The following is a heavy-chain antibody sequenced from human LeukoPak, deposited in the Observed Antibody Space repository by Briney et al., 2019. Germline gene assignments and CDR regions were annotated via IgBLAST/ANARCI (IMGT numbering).Heavy chain of an antibody. CDR3: ARHPPYGYFSGGDWFDP. D-gene: IGHD5-18*01. J-gene: IGHJ5*02. CDR2: IYYSGST. Sequence: SETLSLTCTVSGGSISSSSYYWGWIRQPPGKGLAWIGSIYYSGSTYYNPSLKSRVTISVDTSKNQFSLKLSSVTAADTAVYYCARHPPYGYFSGGDWFDPWGQGTLVTVSS. CDR1: GGSISSSSYY. V-gene: IGHV4-39*01.